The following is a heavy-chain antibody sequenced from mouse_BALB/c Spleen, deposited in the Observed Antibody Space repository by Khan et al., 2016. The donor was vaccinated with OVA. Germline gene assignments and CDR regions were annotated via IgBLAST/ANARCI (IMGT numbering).Heavy chain of an antibody. Sequence: VRLQQSGAELVKPGASVKLSCTASGFNIRDTYIHWVKQRPEQGLEWIGRIDPANVNGKNDPKFQGKATITADTSSNTADLQLSSLTSGGTAVYYCALDYAHGGGDWYCDVWGAGTTGTVSS. CDR3: ALDYAHGGGDWYCDV. J-gene: IGHJ1*01. CDR1: GFNIRDTY. V-gene: IGHV14-3*02. D-gene: IGHD2-4*01. CDR2: IDPANVNG.